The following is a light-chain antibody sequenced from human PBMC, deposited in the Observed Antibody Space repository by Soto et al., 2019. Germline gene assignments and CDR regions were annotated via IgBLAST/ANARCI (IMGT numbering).Light chain of an antibody. J-gene: IGKJ2*01. Sequence: EIVLTQSPATLSLSPGEGASLSCRASQSVRNNYLAWYQQKPGQAPRLLIYGASNRATGIPDRFSRSGSGTDFTLTIIRLESEDFAVYYCQRYGTSPPHTFGQGTRLE. V-gene: IGKV3-20*01. CDR3: QRYGTSPPHT. CDR1: QSVRNNY. CDR2: GAS.